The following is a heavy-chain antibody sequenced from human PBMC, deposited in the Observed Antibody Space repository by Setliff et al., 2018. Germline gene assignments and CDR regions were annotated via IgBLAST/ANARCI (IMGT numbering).Heavy chain of an antibody. D-gene: IGHD3-3*01. J-gene: IGHJ4*01. Sequence: PSETLSLTCSVSVDLILDHWWTWIRQPAGKGLEWIGQVYSDGNTKYNPPLSNRVTISVDRSSNHFSLELSSVNAADTAVYYCARAREGGFLEWAPFDFWGRGMQVTVS. CDR1: VDLILDHW. CDR3: ARAREGGFLEWAPFDF. CDR2: VYSDGNT. V-gene: IGHV4-4*07.